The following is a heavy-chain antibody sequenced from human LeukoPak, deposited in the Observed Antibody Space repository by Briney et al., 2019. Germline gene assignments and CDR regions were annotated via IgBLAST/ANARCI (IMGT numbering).Heavy chain of an antibody. V-gene: IGHV4-39*01. D-gene: IGHD3-22*01. CDR1: GGFISSSSYY. Sequence: SETLSLTCSVSGGFISSSSYYWGWIRQPPGKGLEWIGDIYYSGSSYYDPSLKSRVAISIDTFKKQFSLRLSPVTAADSATYYCARRRYYDSTGYLDWGQGTLVTVSS. CDR2: IYYSGSS. J-gene: IGHJ1*01. CDR3: ARRRYYDSTGYLD.